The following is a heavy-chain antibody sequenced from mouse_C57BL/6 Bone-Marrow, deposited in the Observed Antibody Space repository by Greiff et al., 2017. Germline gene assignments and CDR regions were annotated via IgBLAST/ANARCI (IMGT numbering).Heavy chain of an antibody. Sequence: DVMLVESGGGLVQPGGSMKLSCAASGFTFSDAWMDWVRQSPEKGLEWVAEIRNKANNHATYYAESVKGRFTISRDDSKSSVYLQMNSLRAEDTGIYYCTSPIYYDYDWFAYWGQGTLVTVSA. V-gene: IGHV6-6*01. D-gene: IGHD2-4*01. CDR2: IRNKANNHAT. CDR1: GFTFSDAW. CDR3: TSPIYYDYDWFAY. J-gene: IGHJ3*01.